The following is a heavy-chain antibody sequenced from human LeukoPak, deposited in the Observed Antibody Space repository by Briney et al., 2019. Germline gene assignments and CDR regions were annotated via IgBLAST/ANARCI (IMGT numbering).Heavy chain of an antibody. CDR1: GGTFSSYA. CDR2: IIPIFGTA. CDR3: ARDEAIYYDSSGYYQSRYYFDY. V-gene: IGHV1-69*01. J-gene: IGHJ4*02. D-gene: IGHD3-22*01. Sequence: GGSLRLSCAASGGTFSSYAISWVRQAPGQGLEWMGGIIPIFGTANYAQKFQGRVTITADESTSTAYMELSSLRSEDTAVYYCARDEAIYYDSSGYYQSRYYFDYWGQGTLVTVSS.